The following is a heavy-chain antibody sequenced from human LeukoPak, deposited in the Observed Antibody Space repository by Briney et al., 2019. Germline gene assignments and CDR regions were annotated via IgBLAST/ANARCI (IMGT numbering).Heavy chain of an antibody. CDR2: IYYSGST. D-gene: IGHD6-13*01. CDR1: GGSLSSSSYY. Sequence: SETLSLTCTVSGGSLSSSSYYWGWIRQPPGKGLEWIGSIYYSGSTYYNPSLKSRVTISVDTSKNQFSLKLSSVTAADTAVYYCARDDSSFFDYWGQGTLVTVSS. J-gene: IGHJ4*02. CDR3: ARDDSSFFDY. V-gene: IGHV4-39*07.